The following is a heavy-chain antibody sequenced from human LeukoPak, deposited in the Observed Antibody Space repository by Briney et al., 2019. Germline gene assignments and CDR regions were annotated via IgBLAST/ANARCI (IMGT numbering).Heavy chain of an antibody. CDR1: GFNFITAA. J-gene: IGHJ6*02. D-gene: IGHD3/OR15-3a*01. Sequence: GGSLRLSCAASGFNFITAAMTWVRQAPGKGLEWVSLIGSSGGSTYYADSVKGRFTISRDNSKNTLYLQMSSLRAEDTAVYYCAKGTGYYYYYGMDVWGQGTTVTVSS. CDR2: IGSSGGST. CDR3: AKGTGYYYYYGMDV. V-gene: IGHV3-23*01.